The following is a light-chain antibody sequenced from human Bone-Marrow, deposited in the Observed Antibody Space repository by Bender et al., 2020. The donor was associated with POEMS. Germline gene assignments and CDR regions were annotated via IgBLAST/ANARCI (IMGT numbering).Light chain of an antibody. J-gene: IGLJ3*02. CDR2: EVN. Sequence: QSALTQPASVSGSPGQSITISCTGTSSDIGGYNYVSWYQQHPGKAPKLMILEVNNRPSGVSDRFSGSKSGNTASLTISGLQAEDEADYFCISYTSSSTLVFGGGTKLTVL. CDR3: ISYTSSSTLV. CDR1: SSDIGGYNY. V-gene: IGLV2-14*01.